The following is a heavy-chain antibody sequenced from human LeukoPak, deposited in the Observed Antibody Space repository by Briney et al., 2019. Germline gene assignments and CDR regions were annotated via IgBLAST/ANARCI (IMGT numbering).Heavy chain of an antibody. CDR2: ISSSGSTI. CDR3: ASLSNKEYGSYYPPHDY. V-gene: IGHV3-48*04. CDR1: GFTFSSYW. Sequence: PGGSLRLSCAASGFTFSSYWMSWVRQAPGKGLEWVSYISSSGSTIYYADSVKGRFTISRDNAKNSLYLQMNSLRAEDTAVYYCASLSNKEYGSYYPPHDYWGQGTLVTVSS. D-gene: IGHD1-26*01. J-gene: IGHJ4*02.